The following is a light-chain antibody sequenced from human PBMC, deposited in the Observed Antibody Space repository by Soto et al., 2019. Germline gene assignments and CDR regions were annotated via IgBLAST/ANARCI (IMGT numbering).Light chain of an antibody. CDR1: QSVSSSY. V-gene: IGKV3-20*01. CDR2: GAS. CDR3: QKYCSSPARVT. J-gene: IGKJ2*01. Sequence: EIVLTQSPGTLSLSPGERATLSCRASQSVSSSYLAWYQQKPGQAPRLLIYGASSRATGIPDRFSGSGSGTDFILTISRLEPEDLAVYYCQKYCSSPARVTFGQWPKLEIK.